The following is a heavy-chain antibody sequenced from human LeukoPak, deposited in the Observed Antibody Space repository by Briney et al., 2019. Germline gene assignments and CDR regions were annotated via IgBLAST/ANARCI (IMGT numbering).Heavy chain of an antibody. J-gene: IGHJ4*02. CDR1: GFTFSSYS. D-gene: IGHD4-17*01. V-gene: IGHV3-21*06. CDR3: ARSRTTVTKDALDY. CDR2: ISSYSNYV. Sequence: PGGSLRLSCAASGFTFSSYSMNWVRQAPGKGLEWVSSISSYSNYVYYADSLKGRFTISRDNAKNSLYLQMNSLRAEDTAVYYCARSRTTVTKDALDYWGQGTLVTVSS.